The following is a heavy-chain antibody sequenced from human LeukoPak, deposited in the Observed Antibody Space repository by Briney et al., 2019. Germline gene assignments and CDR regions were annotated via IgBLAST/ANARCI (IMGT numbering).Heavy chain of an antibody. CDR2: ISAYNGNT. CDR3: ASPYYDILTGYYRVHAFDI. D-gene: IGHD3-9*01. CDR1: GYTFTSYG. J-gene: IGHJ3*02. V-gene: IGHV1-18*01. Sequence: HGASVKVSCKASGYTFTSYGISWVRQAPGQGLEWMGWISAYNGNTNYAQKLQGRVTMTTDTSTSTAYMELRSLRSDDTAVYYCASPYYDILTGYYRVHAFDIWGQGTMVAVSS.